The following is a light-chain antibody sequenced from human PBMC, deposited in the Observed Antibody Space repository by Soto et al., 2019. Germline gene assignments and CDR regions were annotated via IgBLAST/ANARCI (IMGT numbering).Light chain of an antibody. CDR2: EAS. CDR3: RSYAGDXTYV. J-gene: IGLJ1*01. Sequence: QSSLTQPASVSGSPGQSITISCTVTGSDVSTYNLFSWYQQHPGKVPKLIIYEASKRPSGVSNRFSGSQPGNKASLTVSGLQAEDEADYYCRSYAGDXTYVLGSGTKVXV. CDR1: GSDVSTYNL. V-gene: IGLV2-23*01.